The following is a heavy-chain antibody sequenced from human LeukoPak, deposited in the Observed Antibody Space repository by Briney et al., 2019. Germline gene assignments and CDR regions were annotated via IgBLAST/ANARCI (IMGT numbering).Heavy chain of an antibody. J-gene: IGHJ4*02. CDR3: ARWKLHRSFDY. D-gene: IGHD1-7*01. V-gene: IGHV4-61*01. CDR1: GGSVSSGSYY. Sequence: SETLSLTCTVSGGSVSSGSYYWSWIRQPPGKGLEWIGYIYYSGSTNYNPSLKSRVTISVDTSKNQFSLKLSSVTAADTAVYYCARWKLHRSFDYWGQGTLVTVSS. CDR2: IYYSGST.